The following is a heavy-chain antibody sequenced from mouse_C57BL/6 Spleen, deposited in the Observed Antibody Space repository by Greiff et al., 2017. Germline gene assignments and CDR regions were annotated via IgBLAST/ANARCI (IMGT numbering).Heavy chain of an antibody. CDR1: GYTFTSYW. Sequence: QVQLQQPGAELVMPGASVKLSCKASGYTFTSYWMHWVKQRPGQGLEWIGEIDPSDSYTNYNQKFKGKSTLTVDKSSSTAYMQLSSLTSEDSAVYYCAILEGSPFAYWGQGTLVTVSA. CDR2: IDPSDSYT. J-gene: IGHJ3*01. CDR3: AILEGSPFAY. D-gene: IGHD1-1*01. V-gene: IGHV1-69*01.